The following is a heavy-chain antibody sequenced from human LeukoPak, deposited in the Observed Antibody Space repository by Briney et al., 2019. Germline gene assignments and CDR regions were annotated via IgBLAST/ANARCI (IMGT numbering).Heavy chain of an antibody. CDR2: INDSGST. D-gene: IGHD2-15*01. CDR3: ARLNCSGGSCYPDY. V-gene: IGHV4-34*01. Sequence: SETLSLTCAVYGGSFSGYYWSWIRQPPGKGLEWIGEINDSGSTNYNPSLKSRVTISVDTSKNQFSLKLSSVTAADTAVYYCARLNCSGGSCYPDYWGQGTLVTVSS. CDR1: GGSFSGYY. J-gene: IGHJ4*02.